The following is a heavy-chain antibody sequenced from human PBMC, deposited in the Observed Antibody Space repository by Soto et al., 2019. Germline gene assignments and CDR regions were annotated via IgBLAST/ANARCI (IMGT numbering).Heavy chain of an antibody. J-gene: IGHJ4*02. CDR1: GGSISSSSYY. CDR3: ARLMRNYYGSGTYTYHFDY. V-gene: IGHV4-39*01. Sequence: SETQSLTYTVSGGSISSSSYYWGWIRQPPGKGLEWIWCISYSGSTNYNPSLNSRVTIFVDTSKNQFSLKLSSVTAADTAVYYCARLMRNYYGSGTYTYHFDYWGQGTLVTVSS. CDR2: ISYSGST. D-gene: IGHD3-10*01.